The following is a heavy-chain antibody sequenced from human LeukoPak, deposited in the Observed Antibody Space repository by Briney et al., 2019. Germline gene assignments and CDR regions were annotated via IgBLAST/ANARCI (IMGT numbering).Heavy chain of an antibody. V-gene: IGHV3-73*01. D-gene: IGHD2-21*02. CDR1: GFTFSGSA. J-gene: IGHJ3*02. CDR3: TRPLITYCGGDCYAPDAFDI. Sequence: GGSLRPSCAASGFTFSGSAMHWVRQASGKGLEWVGRIRSKANSYATAYAASVKGRFTISRDDSKNTAYLQMNSLKTEDTAVYYCTRPLITYCGGDCYAPDAFDIWGQGTMVTVSS. CDR2: IRSKANSYAT.